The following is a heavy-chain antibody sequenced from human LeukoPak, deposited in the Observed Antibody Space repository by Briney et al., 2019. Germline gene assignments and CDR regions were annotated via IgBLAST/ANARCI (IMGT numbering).Heavy chain of an antibody. CDR3: ARGTFTMVKDP. D-gene: IGHD3-10*01. V-gene: IGHV4-39*07. CDR2: IYYRGST. J-gene: IGHJ5*02. Sequence: SETLSLTCTVSGGSTSSSSYYWGWIRQPPGKGLEWIGSIYYRGSTYYNPSLKSRVTISVDTSKNQFSLKLSSVTAADTAVYYCARGTFTMVKDPWGQGTLVTVSS. CDR1: GGSTSSSSYY.